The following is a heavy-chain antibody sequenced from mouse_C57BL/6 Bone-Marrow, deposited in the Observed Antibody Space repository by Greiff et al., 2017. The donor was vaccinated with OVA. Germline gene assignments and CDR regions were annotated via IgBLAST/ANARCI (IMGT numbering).Heavy chain of an antibody. Sequence: EVQRVESGGDLVKPGGSLKLSCAASGFTFSSYGMSWVRQTPDKRLEWVATISSGGSYNYYPDSVKGRFTISRDNAKNTLYLQMSSLKSEDTAMYYCARPYSASFAYWGQGTLVTVSA. J-gene: IGHJ3*01. CDR2: ISSGGSYN. D-gene: IGHD6-5*01. V-gene: IGHV5-6*01. CDR3: ARPYSASFAY. CDR1: GFTFSSYG.